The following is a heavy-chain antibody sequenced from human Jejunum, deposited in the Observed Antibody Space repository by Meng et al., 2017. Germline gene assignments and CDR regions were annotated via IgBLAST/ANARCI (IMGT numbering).Heavy chain of an antibody. J-gene: IGHJ4*02. CDR1: GFTFSISS. CDR3: AKLTSF. V-gene: IGHV3-23*04. Sequence: EVQLVEVGGGLVQPGGSLRLSCAASGFTFSISSMSWVRQAPGKGLEWVSTFAANNSTYYAESVKGRFTISRDNSKNTLSLQMNSLRAEDTAVYYCAKLTSFWGQGTLVTVSS. D-gene: IGHD3-16*01. CDR2: FAANNST.